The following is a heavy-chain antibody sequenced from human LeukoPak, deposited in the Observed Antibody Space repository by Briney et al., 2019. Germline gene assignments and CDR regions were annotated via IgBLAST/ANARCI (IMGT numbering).Heavy chain of an antibody. V-gene: IGHV3-53*01. Sequence: PGGSLRLSCAASGFTLSSKYMSWVRQARGKGLEWVSVTYSNGRTYYADSVKGRFTISRDISKNPLYLQMNSLRAEDTAVYFCARVLSGRGSLYDYYYYMDVWGKGTTVTISS. CDR2: TYSNGRT. CDR1: GFTLSSKY. CDR3: ARVLSGRGSLYDYYYYMDV. J-gene: IGHJ6*03. D-gene: IGHD3-10*01.